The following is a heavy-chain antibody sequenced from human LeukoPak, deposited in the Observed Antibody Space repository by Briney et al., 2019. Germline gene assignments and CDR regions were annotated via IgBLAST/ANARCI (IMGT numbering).Heavy chain of an antibody. D-gene: IGHD2-21*01. V-gene: IGHV1-69*13. Sequence: SVKVSCKASGGTFSNYAFSWVRQAPGQGLAWMGGIIPVFDTPIYAQKFQGRVTITADESTSTAYMELSSLRSEDTAVYYCARVAYCGGDCSSFDYWGQGTLVTVSS. CDR3: ARVAYCGGDCSSFDY. J-gene: IGHJ4*02. CDR1: GGTFSNYA. CDR2: IIPVFDTP.